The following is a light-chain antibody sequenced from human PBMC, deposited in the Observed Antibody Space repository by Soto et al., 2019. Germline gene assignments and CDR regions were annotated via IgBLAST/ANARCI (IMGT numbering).Light chain of an antibody. J-gene: IGKJ4*01. CDR1: QSISNN. CDR3: QQHNNWPLT. Sequence: EIVMTQSPATLSVAPGERATLSCRASQSISNNLAWYQQKPGQAPRLLIFGASTRATGIPATFSGSGSGTEFTLTISSLQSEDFAVYSCQQHNNWPLTFGGGTKVEIK. CDR2: GAS. V-gene: IGKV3-15*01.